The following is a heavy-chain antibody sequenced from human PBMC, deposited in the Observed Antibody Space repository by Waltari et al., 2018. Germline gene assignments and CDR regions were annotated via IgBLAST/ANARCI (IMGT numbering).Heavy chain of an antibody. CDR2: INVDNGNT. J-gene: IGHJ4*02. D-gene: IGHD3-22*01. Sequence: QVHLVQSGAEVKKPGASVKVSCKASGYTFTNHAIHWVRQAPGHRLEWMGWINVDNGNTIYSQECHGRVTITMYTSATTVNMELSSLRSDDMAVYYCARASRRGYYYDSSGYFQEHYFDYWGQGAL. V-gene: IGHV1-3*03. CDR1: GYTFTNHA. CDR3: ARASRRGYYYDSSGYFQEHYFDY.